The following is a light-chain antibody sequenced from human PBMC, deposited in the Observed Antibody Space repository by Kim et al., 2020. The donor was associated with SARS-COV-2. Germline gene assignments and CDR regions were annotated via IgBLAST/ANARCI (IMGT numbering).Light chain of an antibody. Sequence: DIQMTQSPSSLSASVGDRVTITCRASQSISSYLNWYQQKPGKAPKLLIYAASSLKSGVPSRFSGSGSGTDFTLTISSLQPEDFATYYCQQSYSTRYTFGQGTKLEIK. CDR3: QQSYSTRYT. V-gene: IGKV1-39*01. J-gene: IGKJ2*01. CDR1: QSISSY. CDR2: AAS.